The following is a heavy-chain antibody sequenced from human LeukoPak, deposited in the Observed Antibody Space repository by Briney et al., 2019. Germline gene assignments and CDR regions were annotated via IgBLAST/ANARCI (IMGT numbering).Heavy chain of an antibody. Sequence: GESLKISCQGSGYSFTSDWIGWVRQMPGKGLEWMGIIYPGDSDTKYSPSFQGQVTFSADKSISTAYLQWSSLKASDTAMYYCARLLSLRIAAADYWGQGTLVTVSS. CDR2: IYPGDSDT. D-gene: IGHD6-13*01. CDR1: GYSFTSDW. V-gene: IGHV5-51*01. J-gene: IGHJ4*02. CDR3: ARLLSLRIAAADY.